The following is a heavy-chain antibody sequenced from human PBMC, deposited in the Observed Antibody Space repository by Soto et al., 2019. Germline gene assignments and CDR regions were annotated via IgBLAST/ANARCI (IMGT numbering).Heavy chain of an antibody. CDR2: ISGSGGST. CDR1: GFTFSSYA. CDR3: AKDIRDGRAYYFDY. V-gene: IGHV3-23*01. Sequence: PGGSLRLSCAASGFTFSSYAMSWVCQAPGKGLEWVSAISGSGGSTYYADSVKGRFTISRDNSKNTLYLQMNSLRAEDTAVYYCAKDIRDGRAYYFDYWGQGTLVTVS. J-gene: IGHJ4*02. D-gene: IGHD2-15*01.